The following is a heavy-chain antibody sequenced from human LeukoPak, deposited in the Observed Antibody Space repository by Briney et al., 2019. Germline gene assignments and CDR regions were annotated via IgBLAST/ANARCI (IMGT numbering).Heavy chain of an antibody. CDR3: SRGLDSRKLGY. CDR1: GASFSSGDQY. CDR2: IHPSGAL. Sequence: SETMSLTCTVSGASFSSGDQYWNWIRQRPGEGLEWIGSIHPSGALYNNPSLESRVTISIDTSKNQFSLNLNSVTAADTAVYFCSRGLDSRKLGYWGQGTLVTVSS. V-gene: IGHV4-31*03. D-gene: IGHD3-22*01. J-gene: IGHJ4*02.